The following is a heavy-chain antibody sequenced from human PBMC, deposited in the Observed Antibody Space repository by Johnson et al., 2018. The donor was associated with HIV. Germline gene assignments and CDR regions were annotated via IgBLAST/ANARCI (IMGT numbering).Heavy chain of an antibody. J-gene: IGHJ3*02. Sequence: VQLVESGGGLVKPGESLRLSCAASGFTFSSYGMHWVRQAPGKGLEWVSYISSSGGTIYYADSVKGRFSISRENAKNSLYLQMNSLRAEDTAVYYCATFGGGSFHAFDIWGQGTMVTVSS. CDR1: GFTFSSYG. D-gene: IGHD1-26*01. CDR3: ATFGGGSFHAFDI. CDR2: ISSSGGTI. V-gene: IGHV3-48*01.